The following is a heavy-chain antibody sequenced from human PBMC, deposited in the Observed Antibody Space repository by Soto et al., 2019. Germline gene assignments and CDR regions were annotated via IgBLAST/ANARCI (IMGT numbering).Heavy chain of an antibody. CDR2: ISAYNGNT. CDR3: AAERSDVLMVYAIPPYYYYGMDV. D-gene: IGHD2-8*01. J-gene: IGHJ6*02. V-gene: IGHV1-18*01. Sequence: GASVKVSCKASGYTFTNYGITWVRQAPGQGLEWMGWISAYNGNTNYAQKFQERVTITRDMSTSTAYMELSSLRSEDTAVYYCAAERSDVLMVYAIPPYYYYGMDVWGQGTTVTVSS. CDR1: GYTFTNYG.